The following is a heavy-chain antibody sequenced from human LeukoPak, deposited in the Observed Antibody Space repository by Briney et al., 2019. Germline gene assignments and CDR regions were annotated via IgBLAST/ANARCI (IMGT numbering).Heavy chain of an antibody. CDR1: GYTFTSYD. J-gene: IGHJ1*01. CDR3: ARDSPARGDPPPH. CDR2: MNPNSGNA. D-gene: IGHD3-10*01. Sequence: GASVKVSCKASGYTFTSYDINWVRQATGQGLEWMGWMNPNSGNAGYAQKFQDRVTMTRDTSIITAYMELSSLRSEDTAVYYCARDSPARGDPPPHWGQGTLVTVSS. V-gene: IGHV1-8*01.